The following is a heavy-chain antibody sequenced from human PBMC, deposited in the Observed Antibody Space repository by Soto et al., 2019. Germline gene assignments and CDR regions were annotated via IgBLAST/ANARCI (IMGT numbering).Heavy chain of an antibody. CDR2: TFSGGST. D-gene: IGHD1-26*01. CDR1: GFTVTTNS. Sequence: EVQLVETGGGLIQPGGSLRLSCLASGFTVTTNSMIWVRQPPGKGLEWVSTTFSGGSTNYADSVRGRFSISRDNSKNTVYLQMNSLRVEDTAVYYCAKKSPSSTRGWAFAMDVWGQGTTVSVSS. CDR3: AKKSPSSTRGWAFAMDV. J-gene: IGHJ6*02. V-gene: IGHV3-53*02.